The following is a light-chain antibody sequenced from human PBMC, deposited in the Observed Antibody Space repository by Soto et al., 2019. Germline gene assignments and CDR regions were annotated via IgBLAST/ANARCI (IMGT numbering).Light chain of an antibody. CDR1: SSNIGAGYD. V-gene: IGLV1-40*01. J-gene: IGLJ2*01. CDR3: QSYDSSLSVV. CDR2: NNN. Sequence: QLVLTQPPSVSGAPGQRVTISCTGSSSNIGAGYDVHWYQQLPGTAPKLLIHNNNNRPSGVPDRFSGSKSGTSASLAIAGLQAEDEADYYCQSYDSSLSVVFGGGTKLTVL.